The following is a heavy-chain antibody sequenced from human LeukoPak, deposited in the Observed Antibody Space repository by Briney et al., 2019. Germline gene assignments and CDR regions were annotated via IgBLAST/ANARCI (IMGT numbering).Heavy chain of an antibody. CDR3: ARRRPPMIGNWFDP. J-gene: IGHJ5*02. V-gene: IGHV1-8*01. D-gene: IGHD3-16*01. CDR1: GYTFTRYD. CDR2: MNPNSGNT. Sequence: ASVKVSCKASGYTFTRYDINWVRQATGQGLAWMGWMNPNSGNTGYAQKFQGRVTMTRNTSISTAYMELSSLRSEDTAVYYCARRRPPMIGNWFDPWGQGTLVTVSS.